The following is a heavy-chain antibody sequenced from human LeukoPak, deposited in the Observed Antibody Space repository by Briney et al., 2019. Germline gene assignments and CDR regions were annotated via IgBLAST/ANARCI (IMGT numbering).Heavy chain of an antibody. CDR3: AKVFSGSFDY. CDR1: GFTFSTYA. Sequence: QPGGSLRLSCVASGFTFSTYAMSWVRQAPGKGLEWVSCISASYGSTYYADPVKGRFTISRDNSKNTLYLQVNSLRAEDTAVYYCAKVFSGSFDYWGQGTLVTVSS. CDR2: ISASYGST. J-gene: IGHJ4*02. D-gene: IGHD3-10*01. V-gene: IGHV3-23*01.